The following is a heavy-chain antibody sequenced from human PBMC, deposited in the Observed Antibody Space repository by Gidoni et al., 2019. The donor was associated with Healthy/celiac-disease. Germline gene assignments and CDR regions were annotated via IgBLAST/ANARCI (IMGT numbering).Heavy chain of an antibody. Sequence: QVQLQESGPGLVKPSQTLSLTCTVAGGSISSGSYYGSGIRQPAGKGLEWIGRIYTSGSTNYNPSLKSRVTISVDTSKNQFSLKLSSVTAADTAVYYCATYYGDYDYWGQGTLVTVSS. J-gene: IGHJ4*02. CDR2: IYTSGST. CDR3: ATYYGDYDY. V-gene: IGHV4-61*02. CDR1: GGSISSGSYY. D-gene: IGHD4-17*01.